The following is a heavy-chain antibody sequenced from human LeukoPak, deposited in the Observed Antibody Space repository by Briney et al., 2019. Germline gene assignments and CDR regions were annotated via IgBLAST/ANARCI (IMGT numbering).Heavy chain of an antibody. J-gene: IGHJ4*02. D-gene: IGHD3-22*01. V-gene: IGHV4-59*12. Sequence: SETLSLTCTVSGGSISSYYWSWIRQPPGKGLEWIGYIYYSGSTNYNPSLKSRVTISVDTSKNQFSLKLSSVTAADTAVYYCARDRSYYDSSGQENYFDYWGQGTLVTVSS. CDR1: GGSISSYY. CDR2: IYYSGST. CDR3: ARDRSYYDSSGQENYFDY.